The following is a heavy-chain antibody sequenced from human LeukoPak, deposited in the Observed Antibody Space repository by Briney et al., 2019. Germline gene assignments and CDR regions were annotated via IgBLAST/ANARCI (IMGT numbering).Heavy chain of an antibody. CDR1: GGTFSSYA. D-gene: IGHD1-26*01. CDR2: IIPIFGTA. V-gene: IGHV1-69*06. Sequence: GASVKVSCKASGGTFSSYAISWVRQAPGQGLEWMGGIIPIFGTANYAQKFQGRVTITADKSTSTVYMELSRLRSDDTAVYYCARGSIVGATFDYFDYWGQGTLVTVSS. J-gene: IGHJ4*02. CDR3: ARGSIVGATFDYFDY.